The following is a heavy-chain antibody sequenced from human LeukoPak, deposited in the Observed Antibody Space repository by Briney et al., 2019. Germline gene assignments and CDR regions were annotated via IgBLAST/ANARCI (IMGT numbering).Heavy chain of an antibody. D-gene: IGHD6-13*01. V-gene: IGHV3-66*01. CDR3: ARAPSTVRSWFYFDY. CDR2: AYSGGYT. CDR1: GFTFSTYS. Sequence: GGSLRLSCTASGFTFSTYSMNWVRQAPGKGLEWVSAAYSGGYTNYADSVKGRFTISGDNSKNTLYLQMSSLRAEDTAVYYCARAPSTVRSWFYFDYWGQGTLVTVSS. J-gene: IGHJ4*02.